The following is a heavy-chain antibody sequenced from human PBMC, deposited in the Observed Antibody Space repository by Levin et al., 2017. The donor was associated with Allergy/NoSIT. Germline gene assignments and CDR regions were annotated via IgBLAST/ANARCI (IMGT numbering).Heavy chain of an antibody. V-gene: IGHV3-21*01. D-gene: IGHD3-22*01. CDR1: GFTFSSYS. CDR2: ISSSSSYI. Sequence: GGSLRLSCAASGFTFSSYSMNWVRQAPGKGLEWVSSISSSSSYIYYADSVKGRFTISRDNAKNSLYLQMNSLRAEDTAVYYCARARGADSSGYYYFGPTVDAFDIWGQGTMVTVSS. J-gene: IGHJ3*02. CDR3: ARARGADSSGYYYFGPTVDAFDI.